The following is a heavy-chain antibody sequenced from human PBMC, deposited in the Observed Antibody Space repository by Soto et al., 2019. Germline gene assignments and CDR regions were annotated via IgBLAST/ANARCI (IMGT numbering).Heavy chain of an antibody. D-gene: IGHD6-19*01. CDR1: GFTFSSYS. CDR2: ISSSSSYI. J-gene: IGHJ4*02. CDR3: ARDQXXXAXXXSGWYVDY. Sequence: EVQLVESGGGLVKPGGSLRLSCAASGFTFSSYSMNWVRQAPGKGLEWVSSISSSSSYIHYADSVKGRFTISRDNAKNSLYLQMNSLRAEDTAVYYCARDQXXXAXXXSGWYVDYWGQGTLVTVSS. V-gene: IGHV3-21*01.